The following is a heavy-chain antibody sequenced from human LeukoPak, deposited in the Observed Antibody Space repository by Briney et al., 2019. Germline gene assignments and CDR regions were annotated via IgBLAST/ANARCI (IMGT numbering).Heavy chain of an antibody. CDR3: ARDRHCANGVCHSPPGMDV. J-gene: IGHJ6*02. V-gene: IGHV3-33*01. CDR1: GFTFSSYG. CDR2: IWFDGKNE. D-gene: IGHD2-8*01. Sequence: GRSLRLSCAASGFTFSSYGMHWVRQAPGKGLEWVADIWFDGKNEHFADSVKGRFTISRDNSKNTMYLQINSLRTEDTAVYYCARDRHCANGVCHSPPGMDVWGQGTTVTVSS.